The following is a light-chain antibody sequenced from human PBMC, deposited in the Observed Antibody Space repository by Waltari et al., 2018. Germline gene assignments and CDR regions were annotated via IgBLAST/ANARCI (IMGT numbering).Light chain of an antibody. CDR1: SSDVGGHNF. J-gene: IGLJ1*01. V-gene: IGLV2-8*01. CDR2: EVT. Sequence: QSVLTQPPSASGSPGQSVTISCTGTSSDVGGHNFVSWYQQHPGKAPKVIIYEVTKRPSGVPDRFSAANSGNTASLTVSGLQTEDEADYYCCSYAGSDTPYVFGTGTTVTVL. CDR3: CSYAGSDTPYV.